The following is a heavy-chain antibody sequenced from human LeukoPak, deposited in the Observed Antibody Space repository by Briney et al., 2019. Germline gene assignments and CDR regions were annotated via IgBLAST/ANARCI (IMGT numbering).Heavy chain of an antibody. V-gene: IGHV4-59*01. J-gene: IGHJ5*02. D-gene: IGHD6-13*01. CDR2: IYYTGST. CDR1: GGSINGYY. Sequence: ASETLSLTCTVSGGSINGYYWSWIRQSPGKGLESLGYIYYTGSTNYNPSLKSRVTMSVDTSRNQFFLRLSSVTAADTAVYYCAREGIAAAGTGLGDWFDPWGQGTLVTVSS. CDR3: AREGIAAAGTGLGDWFDP.